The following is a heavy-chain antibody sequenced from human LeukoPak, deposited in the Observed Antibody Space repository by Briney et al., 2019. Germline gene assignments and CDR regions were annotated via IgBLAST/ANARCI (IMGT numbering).Heavy chain of an antibody. J-gene: IGHJ5*02. D-gene: IGHD3-22*01. V-gene: IGHV3-48*03. Sequence: GGSLRLSCAASGFTFRSYEMNWVRQAPGKALEGVSYISSSGSTIYYADSVKGRFTIDRDNAKNSLYLQTNSLRAEDTAVYYWARGFWYDTTGWFDPWGEGTLVTVSS. CDR1: GFTFRSYE. CDR2: ISSSGSTI. CDR3: ARGFWYDTTGWFDP.